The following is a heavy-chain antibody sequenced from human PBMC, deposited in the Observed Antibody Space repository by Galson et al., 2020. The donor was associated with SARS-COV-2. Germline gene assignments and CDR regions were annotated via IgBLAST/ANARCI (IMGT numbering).Heavy chain of an antibody. J-gene: IGHJ4*02. Sequence: GGSLRLSCAGSGFTFSRYSMNWVRQAPGKGLEWLTYINSGSSVIMYADSMKGRITVSRDNTRNSLYLQINNLRADDTAVYYCVRDCDGTCWLHSWGQGILVTVSS. CDR3: VRDCDGTCWLHS. CDR2: INSGSSVI. CDR1: GFTFSRYS. V-gene: IGHV3-48*01. D-gene: IGHD2-15*01.